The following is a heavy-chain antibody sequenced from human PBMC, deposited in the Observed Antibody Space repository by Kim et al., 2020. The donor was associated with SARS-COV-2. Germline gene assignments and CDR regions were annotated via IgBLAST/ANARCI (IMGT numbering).Heavy chain of an antibody. D-gene: IGHD2-21*01. Sequence: GGSLRLSCAASGFTFSSYWMHWVRQAPGKGLVWVSRIKSDGSSTSYADSVKGRFTISRDNAKNTPYLQMDSLRAEDTAVYYCVREVMEAAHYFDSWGQGT. J-gene: IGHJ4*02. V-gene: IGHV3-74*01. CDR1: GFTFSSYW. CDR2: IKSDGSST. CDR3: VREVMEAAHYFDS.